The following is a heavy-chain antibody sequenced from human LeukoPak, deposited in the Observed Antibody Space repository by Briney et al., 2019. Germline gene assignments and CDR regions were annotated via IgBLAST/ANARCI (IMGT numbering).Heavy chain of an antibody. J-gene: IGHJ6*02. V-gene: IGHV1-24*01. CDR3: ATDRAVAGPYYYGMDV. CDR1: GYTLTELS. Sequence: ASVTVSFTVSGYTLTELSMHWVRQAPGKGLEWMGGFDPEDGETIYAQKFQGRVTMTEDTSTDTAYMELSSLRSEDTAVYYCATDRAVAGPYYYGMDVWGQGTTVTVSS. D-gene: IGHD6-19*01. CDR2: FDPEDGET.